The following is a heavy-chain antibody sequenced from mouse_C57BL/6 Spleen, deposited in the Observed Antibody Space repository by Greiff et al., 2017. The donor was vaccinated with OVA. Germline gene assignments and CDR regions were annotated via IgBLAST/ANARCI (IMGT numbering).Heavy chain of an antibody. J-gene: IGHJ4*01. D-gene: IGHD1-1*01. CDR2: IDPNSGGT. CDR1: GYTFTSYW. CDR3: ARVYFITAIIGDYAMDY. Sequence: QVQLQQPGAELVKPGASVKLSCKASGYTFTSYWMHWVKQRPGRGLEWIGRIDPNSGGTKYNEKFKSKATLTVDKTSNTAYMQFRNLTSKDSAVYYCARVYFITAIIGDYAMDYWGQGTSVTVSS. V-gene: IGHV1-72*01.